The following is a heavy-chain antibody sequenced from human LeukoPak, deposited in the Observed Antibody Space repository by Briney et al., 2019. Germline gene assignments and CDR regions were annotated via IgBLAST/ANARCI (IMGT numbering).Heavy chain of an antibody. V-gene: IGHV1-69*05. J-gene: IGHJ6*03. D-gene: IGHD6-19*01. CDR2: IIPIFGTA. CDR1: GGTFSSYA. Sequence: ASVKVSCKASGGTFSSYAISWVRQAPGQGLEWMGGIIPIFGTANYAQKFQGRVTITTDESTSTAYMELSSLRSEDTAVYYCARVVHDRWLDYYYMDVWGKGTTVTVSS. CDR3: ARVVHDRWLDYYYMDV.